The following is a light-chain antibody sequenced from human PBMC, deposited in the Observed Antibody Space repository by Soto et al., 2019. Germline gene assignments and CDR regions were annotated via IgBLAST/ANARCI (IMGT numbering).Light chain of an antibody. Sequence: QSALTQPASVSGSPGQSITISCTGTSRDVGAYNFVSWYQQHPGKAPKLIIYEVRNRPSGVSNRCSGSKSGNTASLTISGLQSEDEADYYCSSYTTSSTPLYVFGTGTKLTVL. CDR2: EVR. J-gene: IGLJ1*01. V-gene: IGLV2-14*01. CDR3: SSYTTSSTPLYV. CDR1: SRDVGAYNF.